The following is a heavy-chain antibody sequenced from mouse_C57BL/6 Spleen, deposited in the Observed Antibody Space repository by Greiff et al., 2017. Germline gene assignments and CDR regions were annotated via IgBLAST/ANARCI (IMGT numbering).Heavy chain of an antibody. CDR3: VRQDGYVYFDY. Sequence: EVMLVESGGGLVQPKGSLKLSCAASGFSFNTYAMNWVRQAPGKGLEWVARIRIKSNNYATYYADSVKDRFTISRDDSESMLYLQMNNLKTEDTAMYYCVRQDGYVYFDYWGQGTTLTVSS. CDR1: GFSFNTYA. D-gene: IGHD1-2*01. J-gene: IGHJ2*01. V-gene: IGHV10-1*01. CDR2: IRIKSNNYAT.